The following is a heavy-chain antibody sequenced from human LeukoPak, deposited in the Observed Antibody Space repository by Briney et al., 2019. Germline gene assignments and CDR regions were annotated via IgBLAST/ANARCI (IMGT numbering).Heavy chain of an antibody. D-gene: IGHD3-22*01. CDR2: ISYDGSNK. V-gene: IGHV3-30*18. Sequence: HPGGSLRLSCAASGFTFSSYGMHWVRQAPGKGLEWVAVISYDGSNKHYADSVKGRFTISRDNSKNTLYLQMNSLRAEDTAVYYCAKNRDRGVPTYYYDSSGSSHFDLWGRGTLVTVSS. J-gene: IGHJ2*01. CDR3: AKNRDRGVPTYYYDSSGSSHFDL. CDR1: GFTFSSYG.